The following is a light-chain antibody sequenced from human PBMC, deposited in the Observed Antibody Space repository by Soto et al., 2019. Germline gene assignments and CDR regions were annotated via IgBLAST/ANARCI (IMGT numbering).Light chain of an antibody. V-gene: IGKV3-20*01. J-gene: IGKJ1*01. CDR1: QTVRNNY. CDR2: GVS. CDR3: EQYGSSPRT. Sequence: EFVLTQSPGTLSLSPGERATLSCRASQTVRNNYLAWYQQKPGQAPRLLIYGVSSRATGIPDRFSGSGSGTDFTLTISRLEPEDFAVYYCEQYGSSPRTFGQGTKVDIK.